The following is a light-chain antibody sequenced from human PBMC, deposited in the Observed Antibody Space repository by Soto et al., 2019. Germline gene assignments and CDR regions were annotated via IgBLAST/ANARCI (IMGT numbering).Light chain of an antibody. J-gene: IGKJ1*01. Sequence: IVMTQSPLSLPVTPGEAASISCRSSQILLHKNGNNYFNWYLQKPGQSPQVLIYMGSKRASGFPDRFSGSGSGTYFTLKISRVEAEDAGVYYCMKALQTPRTFGQGNNVEI. CDR3: MKALQTPRT. V-gene: IGKV2-28*01. CDR2: MGS. CDR1: QILLHKNGNNY.